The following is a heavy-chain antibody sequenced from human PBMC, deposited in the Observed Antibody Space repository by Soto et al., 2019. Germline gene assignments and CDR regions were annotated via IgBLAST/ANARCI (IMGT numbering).Heavy chain of an antibody. CDR2: IKPGTSDI. J-gene: IGHJ4*02. D-gene: IGHD3-3*02. Sequence: GESLKISCKGVGYKFGSAWIGWVRQMPGKGLERMGIIKPGTSDIRYSPSCRGHVTISADEAVSTAYLQWSSLKASDTAMYYCASQLSHICDYWGQGTLVTVSS. CDR3: ASQLSHICDY. V-gene: IGHV5-51*01. CDR1: GYKFGSAW.